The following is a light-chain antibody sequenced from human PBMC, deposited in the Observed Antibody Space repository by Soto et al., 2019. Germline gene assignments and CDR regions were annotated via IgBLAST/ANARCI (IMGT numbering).Light chain of an antibody. Sequence: QSVLTQPASVSGSPGQSITISCTGTSSDVGGYNYVSWYQQHPGKAPKLMIYDVSNRPSGVSNRFSGSKSGNTASLTISGFQAEDEADYYCRSYTSNSTYVFGTGTKVTVL. CDR2: DVS. V-gene: IGLV2-14*01. CDR1: SSDVGGYNY. CDR3: RSYTSNSTYV. J-gene: IGLJ1*01.